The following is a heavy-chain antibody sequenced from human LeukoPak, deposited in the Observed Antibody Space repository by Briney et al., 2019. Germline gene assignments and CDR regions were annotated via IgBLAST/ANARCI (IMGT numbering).Heavy chain of an antibody. Sequence: GGSLRLSCAASGFTFSSYAMNWVRQAPGKGLEWVSAISGSGGSTYYADSVKGRFTVSRDNSKNMLYLQMNSLRAEDTAVYYCEKDPYAILTGYRYFFDSWGQGTLVTVSS. D-gene: IGHD3-9*01. J-gene: IGHJ4*02. V-gene: IGHV3-23*01. CDR3: EKDPYAILTGYRYFFDS. CDR2: ISGSGGST. CDR1: GFTFSSYA.